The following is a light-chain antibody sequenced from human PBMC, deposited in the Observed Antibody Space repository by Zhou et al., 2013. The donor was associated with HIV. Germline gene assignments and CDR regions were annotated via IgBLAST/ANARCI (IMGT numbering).Light chain of an antibody. Sequence: EIEMTQSPATLSVSPGERATLSCRASQSVDKDHLAWYQQLSGQAPRLLIYGASSRATGIPARFSGSGSGTDFTLTISSLEPEDFAVYYCQQRSNWPLTFGPGTKVDIK. V-gene: IGKV3D-20*02. CDR2: GAS. CDR3: QQRSNWPLT. J-gene: IGKJ3*01. CDR1: QSVDKDH.